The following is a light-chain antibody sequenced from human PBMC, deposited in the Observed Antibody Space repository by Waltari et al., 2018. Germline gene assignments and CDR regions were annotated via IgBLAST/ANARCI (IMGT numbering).Light chain of an antibody. J-gene: IGLJ3*02. CDR2: SND. CDR1: SSNLGKNT. V-gene: IGLV1-44*01. Sequence: QSVLTQPPSASGPPGQRVSISCSGRSSNLGKNTITWYQQVPGRAPKPLIYSNDQRPSGVPDRFSGSKSGTSGSLAISGLQSEDEADYYCAAWDDSLNGWVFGGGTKLTVL. CDR3: AAWDDSLNGWV.